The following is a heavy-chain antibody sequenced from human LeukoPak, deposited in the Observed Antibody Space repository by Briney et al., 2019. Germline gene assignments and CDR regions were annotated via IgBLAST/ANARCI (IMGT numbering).Heavy chain of an antibody. CDR1: GGSISTYY. CDR3: AASYSPQYYFDY. J-gene: IGHJ4*02. V-gene: IGHV4-59*08. CDR2: IYYSGST. Sequence: SETLSLTCTVSGGSISTYYWSWIRQPPGKGLEWIGYIYYSGSTNYNPSLKSRVTISVDTSKNQFSLKLSSVTAADTAVYYCAASYSPQYYFDYWGQGTLVTVSS. D-gene: IGHD1-26*01.